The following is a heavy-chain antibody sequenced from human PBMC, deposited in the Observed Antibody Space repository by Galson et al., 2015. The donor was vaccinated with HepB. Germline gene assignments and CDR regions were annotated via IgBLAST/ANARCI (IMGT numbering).Heavy chain of an antibody. J-gene: IGHJ6*02. Sequence: SVKVSCKASGYTFTSYGISWVRQAPGQGLEWMGWISAYNGNTNYAQKLQGRVTMTTDTSTSTAYMELRSLRSDDTAVYYCARVEEEGQYDSWSGYYPFYYYYGMDVWGQATTVTVSS. CDR3: ARVEEEGQYDSWSGYYPFYYYYGMDV. CDR1: GYTFTSYG. CDR2: ISAYNGNT. V-gene: IGHV1-18*04. D-gene: IGHD3-3*01.